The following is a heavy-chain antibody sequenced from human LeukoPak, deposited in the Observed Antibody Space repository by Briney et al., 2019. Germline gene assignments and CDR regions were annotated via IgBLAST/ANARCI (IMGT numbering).Heavy chain of an antibody. Sequence: GASVTVSCKASVYTFTGYYMHWVRQAPGQGLEWMGWINPNSGGTDYAQRFQGRVTMTRDTSISTAYMELSRLRSDDTAVYYCARGPSSGWFLSQFDYWGQGTLVTVSS. V-gene: IGHV1-2*02. D-gene: IGHD6-19*01. CDR2: INPNSGGT. J-gene: IGHJ4*02. CDR3: ARGPSSGWFLSQFDY. CDR1: VYTFTGYY.